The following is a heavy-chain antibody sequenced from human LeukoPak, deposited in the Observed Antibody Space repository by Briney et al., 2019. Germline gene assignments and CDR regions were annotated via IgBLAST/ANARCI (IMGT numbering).Heavy chain of an antibody. D-gene: IGHD6-13*01. Sequence: GASVKVSCKASGYTFTSYYMHWVRQAPGQGLEWMGIINPSGGSTSYAQKFQGRVTMTRDTSTSTVYMELSSLRSEDTAVYYCARGPSSSWYSHYYYYYYMDVWGKGTTVTISS. J-gene: IGHJ6*03. V-gene: IGHV1-46*01. CDR1: GYTFTSYY. CDR3: ARGPSSSWYSHYYYYYYMDV. CDR2: INPSGGST.